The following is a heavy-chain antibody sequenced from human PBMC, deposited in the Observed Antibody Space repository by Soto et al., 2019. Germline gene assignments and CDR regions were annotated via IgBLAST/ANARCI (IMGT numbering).Heavy chain of an antibody. CDR2: IKQEGSVE. D-gene: IGHD6-13*01. CDR3: ESIAASGRGWDV. V-gene: IGHV3-7*01. CDR1: GFTFSSYW. Sequence: EVQLVESGGGLVQPGGSLRLSCVDSGFTFSSYWMSWVRQAPVKRRGWLGNIKQEGSVENYVDSVKGRFTISRDNAKNSRYLQMTSLRAEDTAVYYCESIAASGRGWDVWGLGTTDVASS. J-gene: IGHJ6*02.